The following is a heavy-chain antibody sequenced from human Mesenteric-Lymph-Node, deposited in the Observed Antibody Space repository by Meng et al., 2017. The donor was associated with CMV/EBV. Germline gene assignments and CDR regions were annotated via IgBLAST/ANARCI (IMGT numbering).Heavy chain of an antibody. D-gene: IGHD6-19*01. CDR2: ISYDGTNK. Sequence: GESLKISCAASGFTFSSYAMHWVRQAPGKGLEWVAVISYDGTNKYYADSVKGRFTIPRDNAKNSLYLQMNSLRAEDTAVYYCARGAGIAVIYGMDVWGQGTTVTVSS. J-gene: IGHJ6*02. CDR1: GFTFSSYA. CDR3: ARGAGIAVIYGMDV. V-gene: IGHV3-30-3*01.